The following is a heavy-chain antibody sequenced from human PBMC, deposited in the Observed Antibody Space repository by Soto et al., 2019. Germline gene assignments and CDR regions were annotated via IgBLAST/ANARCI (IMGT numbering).Heavy chain of an antibody. CDR2: IYYSGST. V-gene: IGHV4-31*03. J-gene: IGHJ6*02. D-gene: IGHD6-19*01. Sequence: TLSLTCTVSGGSISSGGYYWSWIRQHPGKGLEWIGYIYYSGSTYYNPSLKSRVTISVDTSKNQFSLKLSSVTAADTAVYYCARDSSKTYYYYGMDVWGQGTTVTVSS. CDR1: GGSISSGGYY. CDR3: ARDSSKTYYYYGMDV.